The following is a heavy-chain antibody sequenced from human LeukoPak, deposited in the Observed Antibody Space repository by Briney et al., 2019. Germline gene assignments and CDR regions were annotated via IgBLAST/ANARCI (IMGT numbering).Heavy chain of an antibody. CDR3: ARGIVVVPALLDY. CDR1: GFTFSSYW. V-gene: IGHV3-7*01. D-gene: IGHD2-2*01. J-gene: IGHJ4*02. Sequence: GGSLRLSCAASGFTFSSYWMSWVRQAPGKGLEWVANIKQDGSEKYYVDSVKGRFTISRDNAKNSLYLQMSSLRAEDTAVYYCARGIVVVPALLDYWGQGTLVTVSS. CDR2: IKQDGSEK.